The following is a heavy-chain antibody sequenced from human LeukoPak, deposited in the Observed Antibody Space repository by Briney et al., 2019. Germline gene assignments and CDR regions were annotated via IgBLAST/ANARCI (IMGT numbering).Heavy chain of an antibody. CDR3: ARVVVVAGLDY. CDR2: INPNSGGT. D-gene: IGHD2-15*01. CDR1: GYTFTGYD. Sequence: ASVKVSCKASGYTFTGYDMQWVRQAPGQGLAWMGWINPNSGGTNYAQKFQGRVTMTRDTSISTAYMELSRLRSDDTAVYYCARVVVVAGLDYWRQGTLVTVSS. J-gene: IGHJ4*02. V-gene: IGHV1-2*02.